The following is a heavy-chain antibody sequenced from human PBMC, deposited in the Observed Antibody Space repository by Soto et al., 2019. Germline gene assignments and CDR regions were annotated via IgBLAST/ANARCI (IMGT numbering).Heavy chain of an antibody. J-gene: IGHJ6*02. CDR1: GVSFNNNG. Sequence: QVQLVQSGAEVKKPGSSVKVSCKTSGVSFNNNGIGWVRQAPGHGLEWMGGVSPPFRTSNYARKFQGRISITADASTRTVNMELSSLTSEDTAQYYCARVLYYGSGSYSPYGMDVGGQGTTVTVSS. CDR2: VSPPFRTS. D-gene: IGHD3-10*01. CDR3: ARVLYYGSGSYSPYGMDV. V-gene: IGHV1-69*01.